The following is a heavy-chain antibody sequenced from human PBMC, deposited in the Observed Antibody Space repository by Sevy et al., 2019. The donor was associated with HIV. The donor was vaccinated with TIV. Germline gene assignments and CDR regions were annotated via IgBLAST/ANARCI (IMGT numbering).Heavy chain of an antibody. CDR2: INAGNGNT. CDR3: ASQATMIVGAFDI. CDR1: GYTFTSYA. V-gene: IGHV1-3*01. Sequence: ASVKVSCKASGYTFTSYAMHWVRQAPGQRLEWMGWINAGNGNTKYSQKFQGRVTITRHTSASTAYMELSSLRSEDTAVYYCASQATMIVGAFDIWGQGTMVTVSS. J-gene: IGHJ3*02. D-gene: IGHD3-22*01.